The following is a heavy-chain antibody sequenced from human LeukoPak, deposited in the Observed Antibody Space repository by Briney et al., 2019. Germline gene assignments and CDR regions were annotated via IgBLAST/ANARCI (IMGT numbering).Heavy chain of an antibody. V-gene: IGHV4-38-2*02. J-gene: IGHJ6*03. D-gene: IGHD6-19*01. Sequence: SETLSLTCTVSGYSISSGYYWGWIRQPPGKGLEWIGSIYHSGSTYYNPSLKSRVTISVDTSKNQFLLKLSSLSAADTAVDYCARSGYSSGWPLDYYYMDVWGKGTTVTISS. CDR1: GYSISSGYY. CDR2: IYHSGST. CDR3: ARSGYSSGWPLDYYYMDV.